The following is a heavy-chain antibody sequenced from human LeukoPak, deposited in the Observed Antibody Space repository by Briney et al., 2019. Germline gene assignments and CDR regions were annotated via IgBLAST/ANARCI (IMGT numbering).Heavy chain of an antibody. Sequence: PSETLSLTCGVSGGSISGGDYYWSWIRQHPGKGLEWIGYVSYSGATYYNPSLKSRVTISVDTSKNQFSLKLSSVTAADTAVYYCARHLRDGYNSGIGYYYYYGMDVWGQGTTVTVSS. V-gene: IGHV4-31*11. J-gene: IGHJ6*02. D-gene: IGHD5-24*01. CDR2: VSYSGAT. CDR1: GGSISGGDYY. CDR3: ARHLRDGYNSGIGYYYYYGMDV.